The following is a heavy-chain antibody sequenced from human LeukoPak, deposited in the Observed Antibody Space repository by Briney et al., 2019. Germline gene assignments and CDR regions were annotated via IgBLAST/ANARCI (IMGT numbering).Heavy chain of an antibody. CDR1: GFTFSSYW. CDR2: IKQDGSEK. Sequence: GGSLRLSCAASGFTFSSYWMSWVRQAPGKGLEWVANIKQDGSEKYYVDSVKGRFTISRDNAKNSLYLQMNSLRAEDTAVYYCARGVHYYGSGSYYTYFDYWGQGTLVTVSS. V-gene: IGHV3-7*03. D-gene: IGHD3-10*01. CDR3: ARGVHYYGSGSYYTYFDY. J-gene: IGHJ4*02.